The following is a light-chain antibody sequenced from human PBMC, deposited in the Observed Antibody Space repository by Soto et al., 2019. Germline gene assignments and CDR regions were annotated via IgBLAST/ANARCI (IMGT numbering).Light chain of an antibody. CDR3: VARDDSRNGYVV. Sequence: QSVLTQPPSASGTPGQRVTISCSGSSSNIGSNTVNWYQQLPGTAPKLVIYSNNQRRSGVPDRFSGSKSGTSASLAISGLQSEDEADYYCVARDDSRNGYVVFGGGTKLTVL. CDR1: SSNIGSNT. V-gene: IGLV1-44*01. J-gene: IGLJ2*01. CDR2: SNN.